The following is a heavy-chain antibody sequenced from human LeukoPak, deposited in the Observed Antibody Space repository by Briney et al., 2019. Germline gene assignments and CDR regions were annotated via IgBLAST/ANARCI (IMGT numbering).Heavy chain of an antibody. Sequence: PGGSLRLSCAASGFTFSSYSMNWVRQDPGKGLEWVSYISSSGSTIYCADSVKGRFTISRDNAKNSLYLQMNSLRAEDTAVYYCAELGITMIGGVWGKGTTVTISS. CDR3: AELGITMIGGV. CDR1: GFTFSSYS. V-gene: IGHV3-48*04. J-gene: IGHJ6*04. D-gene: IGHD3-10*02. CDR2: ISSSGSTI.